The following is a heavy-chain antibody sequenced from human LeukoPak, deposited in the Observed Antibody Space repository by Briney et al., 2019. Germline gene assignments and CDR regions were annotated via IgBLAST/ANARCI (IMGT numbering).Heavy chain of an antibody. V-gene: IGHV3-23*01. CDR1: GFTFSSYA. CDR2: ISGSGGST. CDR3: AKALPLRYFDWLSGNDAFDI. Sequence: GGSLRLSCAASGFTFSSYAMSWVRQAPGKGLEWVSAISGSGGSTYYADSVKGRFTISRDNSKNTLYLQMNSLRAEDTAVYYCAKALPLRYFDWLSGNDAFDIWGQGTMVTVSS. D-gene: IGHD3-9*01. J-gene: IGHJ3*02.